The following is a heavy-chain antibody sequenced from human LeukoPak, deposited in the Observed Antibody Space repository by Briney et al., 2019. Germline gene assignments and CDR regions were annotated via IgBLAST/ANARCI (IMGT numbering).Heavy chain of an antibody. Sequence: GESLNISCKASGYSFTSYWIGCVRQMPGKGLEWMGIIYPVDSDTRYSPSFHGQVTISADKSITSAYLQWSSREAADSVMYYGAREGPGFFDFWGQGTMVSVSS. V-gene: IGHV5-51*01. CDR2: IYPVDSDT. CDR3: AREGPGFFDF. J-gene: IGHJ3*01. CDR1: GYSFTSYW.